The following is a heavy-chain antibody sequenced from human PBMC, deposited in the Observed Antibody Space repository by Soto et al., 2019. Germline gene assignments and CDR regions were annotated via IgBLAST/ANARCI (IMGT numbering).Heavy chain of an antibody. V-gene: IGHV4-34*01. CDR3: ARASIPNHYDSSRYYLRYYYYYGMDV. D-gene: IGHD3-22*01. CDR1: GGSVSGYY. J-gene: IGHJ6*02. Sequence: SETLSLTCAVYGGSVSGYYWSWIRQPPGKGLEWIGEINHSGSTNYNPSLKSRVTISVDTSKNHFSLKLSSVTAADTAVYYCARASIPNHYDSSRYYLRYYYYYGMDVWCPGTTVTVSS. CDR2: INHSGST.